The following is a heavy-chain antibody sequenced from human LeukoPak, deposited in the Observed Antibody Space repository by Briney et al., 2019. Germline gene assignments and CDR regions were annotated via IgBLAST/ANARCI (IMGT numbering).Heavy chain of an antibody. V-gene: IGHV3-30-3*01. D-gene: IGHD6-19*01. CDR1: GFTFSSYA. J-gene: IGHJ4*02. CDR2: ISYDGSNK. Sequence: GRSLRLSCAASGFTFSSYAMHWVRQAPGKGLEWVAVISYDGSNKYYADSVKGRFTISRDDSKNTLYLQMNTPRAEDTAVYYCARGILPYSSGWYAEGYWGQGILVTVSS. CDR3: ARGILPYSSGWYAEGY.